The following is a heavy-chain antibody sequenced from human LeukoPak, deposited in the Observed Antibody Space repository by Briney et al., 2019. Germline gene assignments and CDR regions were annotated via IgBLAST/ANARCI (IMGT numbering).Heavy chain of an antibody. CDR3: ARSDSSGHFDY. J-gene: IGHJ4*02. CDR1: GGSISSGGYS. V-gene: IGHV4-30-2*01. D-gene: IGHD3-22*01. CDR2: IYHSGST. Sequence: PSETLSLTCAVSGGSISSGGYSWSWIRQPPGKGLEWIGYIYHSGSTYYNPSLKSRVTISVDRSKNQFSLKLSSVTAADTAVYYCARSDSSGHFDYWGQGTLVTVSS.